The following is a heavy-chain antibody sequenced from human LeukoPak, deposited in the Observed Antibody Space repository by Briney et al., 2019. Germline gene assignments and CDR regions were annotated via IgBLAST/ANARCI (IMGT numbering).Heavy chain of an antibody. J-gene: IGHJ6*04. CDR3: ARVAVGWRSTWIDV. CDR2: INHSGST. V-gene: IGHV4-34*01. D-gene: IGHD5-12*01. Sequence: PSETLSLTCAVYGGSFSGYYWSWIRQPPGKGLEWIGEINHSGSTNYNPSLKSRVTISVDTSRNQFSLKLSSVTAADTAVYYCARVAVGWRSTWIDVWGKGPRSPSPQ. CDR1: GGSFSGYY.